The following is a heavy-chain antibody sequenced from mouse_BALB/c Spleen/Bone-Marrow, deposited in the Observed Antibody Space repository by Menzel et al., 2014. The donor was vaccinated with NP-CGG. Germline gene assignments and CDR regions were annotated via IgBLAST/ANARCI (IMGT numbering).Heavy chain of an antibody. CDR3: TNLLRLRKYFDV. Sequence: EVQRVESGGGLVKPGGSLKLSCAASGFTLSRYNMSWVRQTPEKRLEWVATISSGGSYTNYLDSVKGRFTISRDNAENTLYLQMSSLKSEDTAMYYCTNLLRLRKYFDVWGAGTTVTVSS. V-gene: IGHV5-6-4*01. CDR1: GFTLSRYN. D-gene: IGHD1-2*01. J-gene: IGHJ1*01. CDR2: ISSGGSYT.